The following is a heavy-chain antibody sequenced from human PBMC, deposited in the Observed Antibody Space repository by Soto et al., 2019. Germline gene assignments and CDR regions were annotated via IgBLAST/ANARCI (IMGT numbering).Heavy chain of an antibody. V-gene: IGHV3-33*01. J-gene: IGHJ4*02. CDR2: IWYDGSNK. Sequence: AGGSLRLSCAASGFTFSSYGMHWVRQAPGKGLEWVAVIWYDGSNKYYADSVKGRFTISRDNSKNTLYLQMNSLRAEDTAVYYCARDYQGWLRLRGYFDYWGQGTLVTVSS. D-gene: IGHD5-12*01. CDR3: ARDYQGWLRLRGYFDY. CDR1: GFTFSSYG.